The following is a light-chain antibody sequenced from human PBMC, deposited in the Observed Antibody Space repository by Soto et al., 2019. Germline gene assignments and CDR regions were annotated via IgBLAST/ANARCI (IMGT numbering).Light chain of an antibody. CDR3: QQRSNWPPET. J-gene: IGKJ5*01. CDR1: QSVSSY. V-gene: IGKV3-11*01. CDR2: DAS. Sequence: EIVLTQSPATLSLSPGERATLSFMASQSVSSYLAWYQQKPGQAPRLLIYDASNRATGIPARFSGSGSGTDFTLTISSLEPEDFAVYYCQQRSNWPPETFGQGTRLEIK.